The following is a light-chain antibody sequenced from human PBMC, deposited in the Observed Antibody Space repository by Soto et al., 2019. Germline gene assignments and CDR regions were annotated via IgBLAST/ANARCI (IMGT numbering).Light chain of an antibody. Sequence: DIQITQSPSSLSSSVVDRVTITCRASQGISNYLAWYQQKPGKVPKLLIYAASTLQSGVPSRFSGSGSGTDFTLTISSLQPEDVATYYCQKYNSATWTFGQGTKVDIK. CDR1: QGISNY. J-gene: IGKJ1*01. V-gene: IGKV1-27*01. CDR3: QKYNSATWT. CDR2: AAS.